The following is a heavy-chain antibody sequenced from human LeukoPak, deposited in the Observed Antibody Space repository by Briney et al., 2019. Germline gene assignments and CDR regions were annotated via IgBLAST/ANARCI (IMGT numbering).Heavy chain of an antibody. CDR2: ISGSGGST. V-gene: IGHV3-23*01. J-gene: IGHJ4*02. Sequence: ETLSLICAVYGGSFSGYYWSWVRQAPGKGLEWVSAISGSGGSTYYADSVKGRFTISRDNSKNTLYLQMNSLRAEDTAVYYCAKDVAAGVFDYWGQGTLVTVSS. CDR3: AKDVAAGVFDY. CDR1: GGSFSGYY. D-gene: IGHD6-13*01.